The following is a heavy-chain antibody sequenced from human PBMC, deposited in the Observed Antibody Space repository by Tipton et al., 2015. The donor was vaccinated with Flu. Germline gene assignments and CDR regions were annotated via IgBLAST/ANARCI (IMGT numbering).Heavy chain of an antibody. Sequence: GLVKPSETLSLTCAVSGASISSTSYFWGWIRQPPGKGLEWIGTMYHNGGTYFNPSLKSRVSISVDTSKSHFSLILTSVTAADTAVYYCARHSQILPYRAQGYVDFWGQGTLVTVSS. V-gene: IGHV4-39*01. J-gene: IGHJ4*02. D-gene: IGHD1-26*01. CDR3: ARHSQILPYRAQGYVDF. CDR1: GASISSTSYF. CDR2: MYHNGGT.